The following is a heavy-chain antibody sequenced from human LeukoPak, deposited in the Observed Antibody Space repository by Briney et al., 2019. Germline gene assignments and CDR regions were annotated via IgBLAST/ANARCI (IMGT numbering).Heavy chain of an antibody. CDR3: ARAPFRLVVITTSYYFDY. CDR2: ISSGGGTI. Sequence: GGSLRLSCAASGFTFSHYEMNWVRQAPGKGLEWVSYISSGGGTIYYADSVKGRFTISRDNAKNSLYLQMSSLRAEDTAVYYCARAPFRLVVITTSYYFDYWGQGTLVTVSS. V-gene: IGHV3-48*03. D-gene: IGHD3-22*01. J-gene: IGHJ4*02. CDR1: GFTFSHYE.